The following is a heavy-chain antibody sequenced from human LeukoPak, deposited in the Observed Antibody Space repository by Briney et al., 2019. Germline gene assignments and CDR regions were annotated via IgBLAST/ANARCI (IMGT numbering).Heavy chain of an antibody. Sequence: SETLSLTCTVSGGSISSYYWSWIRQPPGKGLEWIGYIYYSGSTNYNPSLKSRVTISVDTSKNQFSLKLSSVTAADTAVYYCAREVFESTSMLGRYYYYYMDVWGKGTTVTVSS. J-gene: IGHJ6*03. CDR3: AREVFESTSMLGRYYYYYMDV. CDR1: GGSISSYY. CDR2: IYYSGST. D-gene: IGHD2-2*01. V-gene: IGHV4-59*01.